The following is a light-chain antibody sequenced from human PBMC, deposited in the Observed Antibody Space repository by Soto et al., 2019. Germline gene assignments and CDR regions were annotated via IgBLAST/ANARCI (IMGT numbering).Light chain of an antibody. CDR3: QQYGNAPQT. Sequence: TQSPSTLSASVGDRVTFTCRASQSISSWLAWYQQKPGQAPRLLIFGASSRATGIPDRFSGSGSGTDFTLTISRLEPEDFAMYYCQQYGNAPQTFGQGTKVDIK. CDR2: GAS. V-gene: IGKV3-20*01. CDR1: QSISSW. J-gene: IGKJ1*01.